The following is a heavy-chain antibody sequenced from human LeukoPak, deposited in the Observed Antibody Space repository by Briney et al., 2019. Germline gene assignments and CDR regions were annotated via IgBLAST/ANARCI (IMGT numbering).Heavy chain of an antibody. CDR2: INSDGSST. D-gene: IGHD5-18*01. V-gene: IGHV3-74*01. Sequence: PGGSLRLSCAASGFTFSSYWMHWVRQAPGKGLVWVSVINSDGSSTSYADSVKGRFTISRDNAKNTLYLQMNSLRAEDTAVYYCARDLVQLWSKDYWGQGTLVTVSS. CDR1: GFTFSSYW. J-gene: IGHJ4*02. CDR3: ARDLVQLWSKDY.